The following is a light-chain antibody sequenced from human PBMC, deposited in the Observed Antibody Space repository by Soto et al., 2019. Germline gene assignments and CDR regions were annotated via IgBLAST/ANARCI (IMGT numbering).Light chain of an antibody. CDR3: CSYAGSYTWV. CDR2: DVS. CDR1: RSDVGGYAY. Sequence: QSALTQPRSVSGSPGQSVTISCTGTRSDVGGYAYISWYQQHPGKVPKLIIYDVSKRPSGVADRFSGSKSGNTASLTISGLQDEDEADYYCCSYAGSYTWVFGGGTKLTVL. V-gene: IGLV2-11*01. J-gene: IGLJ3*02.